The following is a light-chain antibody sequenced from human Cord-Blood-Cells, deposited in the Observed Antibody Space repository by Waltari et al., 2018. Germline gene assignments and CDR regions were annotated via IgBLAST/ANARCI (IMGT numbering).Light chain of an antibody. CDR1: QSVSSNY. J-gene: IGKJ1*01. Sequence: EFVLTRSSGTLSLSQGDRATLYCRASQSVSSNYLAWYQQKPGQAPRLLVYGASSRAHVIPDRFSGSGSGADFTLTISRLEPEDFAVYYCQQYGSSPRTFGQGTKVEIK. CDR3: QQYGSSPRT. V-gene: IGKV3-20*01. CDR2: GAS.